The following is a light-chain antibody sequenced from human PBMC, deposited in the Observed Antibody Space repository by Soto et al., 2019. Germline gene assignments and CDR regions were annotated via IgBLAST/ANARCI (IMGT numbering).Light chain of an antibody. Sequence: QRVLTQPPSASGTPGQRVTISCSGSSSNIGSNYVYWYQQLPGTAPKLLIYRNNQRPSGVPDRFSGSKSGTSASLAISGLRSEDEADYYCAAWDDSLSGPVFGGGTKLTVL. CDR1: SSNIGSNY. J-gene: IGLJ3*02. CDR2: RNN. CDR3: AAWDDSLSGPV. V-gene: IGLV1-47*01.